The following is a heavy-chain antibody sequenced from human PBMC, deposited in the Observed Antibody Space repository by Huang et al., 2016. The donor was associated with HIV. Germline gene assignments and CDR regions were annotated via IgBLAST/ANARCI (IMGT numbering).Heavy chain of an antibody. CDR1: GDFISSTNYY. Sequence: QLQLQESGPGQVKPSETLSLTCTVSGDFISSTNYYWGWIRQSPGKGLEWVGSVYRSGSTNYHPSLKSRVTLSVDTSRNQFSLRLNSVTAADTAVYYCASQHIGAAATWFWGRGTQVAVSS. V-gene: IGHV4-39*01. CDR3: ASQHIGAAATWF. CDR2: VYRSGST. J-gene: IGHJ4*02. D-gene: IGHD6-13*01.